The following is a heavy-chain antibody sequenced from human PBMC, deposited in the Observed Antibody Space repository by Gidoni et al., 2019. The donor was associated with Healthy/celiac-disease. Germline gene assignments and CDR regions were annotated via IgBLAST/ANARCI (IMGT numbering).Heavy chain of an antibody. CDR2: ISGSGGST. CDR1: GFTFSSYA. V-gene: IGHV3-23*01. CDR3: AKDREITFGGVIAPLDY. J-gene: IGHJ4*02. D-gene: IGHD3-16*02. Sequence: EVQLLESGGGLVQPGGSLRLSCAASGFTFSSYAMSWVRQAPGKGLEWVSAISGSGGSTYYADSVKGRFTISRDNSKNTLYLQMNSLRAEDTAVYYCAKDREITFGGVIAPLDYWGQGTLVTVSS.